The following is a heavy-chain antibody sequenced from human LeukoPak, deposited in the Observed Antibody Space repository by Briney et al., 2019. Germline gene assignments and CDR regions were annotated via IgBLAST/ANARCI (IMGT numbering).Heavy chain of an antibody. D-gene: IGHD3-3*01. CDR1: GFTFSNAW. CDR3: AKVGQPWSISDYFDY. Sequence: GGSLRLSCAASGFTFSNAWMSWVRQAPGKGLEWVGRIKSKTDGGTTDYAAPVKGRITISRDDSKNTLYLQMNSLRAGDTAVYYCAKVGQPWSISDYFDYWGQGTLVTVSS. J-gene: IGHJ4*02. CDR2: IKSKTDGGTT. V-gene: IGHV3-15*01.